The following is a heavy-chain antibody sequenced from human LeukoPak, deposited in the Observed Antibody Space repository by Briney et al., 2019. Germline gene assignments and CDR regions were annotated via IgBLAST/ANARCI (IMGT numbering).Heavy chain of an antibody. CDR1: GFTFRAHW. J-gene: IGHJ6*04. D-gene: IGHD2-2*02. CDR3: ARDGYNYAMDV. Sequence: GGSLRLSCTASGFTFRAHWMTWVRQAPGKGLEWVANINHDGTEKNSIDSVKGRFTISRDNTKNSLYLQMNSLGAEDAAVYFCARDGYNYAMDVWGKGTTVPVSS. CDR2: INHDGTEK. V-gene: IGHV3-7*03.